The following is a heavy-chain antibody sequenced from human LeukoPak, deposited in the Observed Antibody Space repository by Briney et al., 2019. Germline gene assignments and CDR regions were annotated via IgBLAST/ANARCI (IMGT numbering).Heavy chain of an antibody. J-gene: IGHJ4*02. CDR2: INLDGSEK. CDR3: AKAYSSSWYFSHCYFDY. V-gene: IGHV3-7*03. D-gene: IGHD6-13*01. Sequence: PPGGSLRLSCAASGFTFSRYWMSWVRQAPGKGLEWVANINLDGSEKHYVDSVKGRFTISRDNAKNSLYLQMNSLSAEDTAVYYCAKAYSSSWYFSHCYFDYWGQGTLVTVSS. CDR1: GFTFSRYW.